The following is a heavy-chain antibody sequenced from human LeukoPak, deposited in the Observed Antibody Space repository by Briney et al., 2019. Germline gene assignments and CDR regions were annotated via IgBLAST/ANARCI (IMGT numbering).Heavy chain of an antibody. J-gene: IGHJ4*02. Sequence: SQTLSLTCTVSGGSISSSSYYWAWIRQPPGKGLEWIGRIYYSGSTYYNPSLKSRVTISVDTSKNQFSLKLSSVTAADTAVYYCASSRYCSSTSCHLRDYWGQGTLVTVSS. V-gene: IGHV4-39*01. CDR1: GGSISSSSYY. D-gene: IGHD2-2*01. CDR2: IYYSGST. CDR3: ASSRYCSSTSCHLRDY.